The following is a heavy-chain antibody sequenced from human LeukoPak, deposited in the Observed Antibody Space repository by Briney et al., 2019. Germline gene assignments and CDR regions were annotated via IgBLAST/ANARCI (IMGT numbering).Heavy chain of an antibody. CDR1: IDSFTNYY. CDR2: VNDSGGT. D-gene: IGHD3-22*01. CDR3: ARDFFDSSGYYGVFDY. Sequence: PSETLSLTCAVYIDSFTNYYWNWIRQTPGKGLEWIGEVNDSGGTNINPSLRSRVILSVDTSKNQFSLKLSSVTAADTAVYYCARDFFDSSGYYGVFDYWGQGTLVTVSS. J-gene: IGHJ4*02. V-gene: IGHV4-34*01.